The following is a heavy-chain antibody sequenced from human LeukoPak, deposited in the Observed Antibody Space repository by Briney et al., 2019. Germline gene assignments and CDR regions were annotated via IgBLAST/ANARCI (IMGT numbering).Heavy chain of an antibody. D-gene: IGHD4-23*01. CDR3: ARHWYGGNFLFDY. CDR2: IYYTGTT. V-gene: IGHV4-59*08. J-gene: IGHJ4*02. Sequence: SETLSLTCTVSGGSINSYYWTWIRQPPGKGLEWIRSIYYTGTTSYNSSLKSRVTISIDTSKNQFSLNLNSVTAADTAVYYCARHWYGGNFLFDYWGQGTLITVSS. CDR1: GGSINSYY.